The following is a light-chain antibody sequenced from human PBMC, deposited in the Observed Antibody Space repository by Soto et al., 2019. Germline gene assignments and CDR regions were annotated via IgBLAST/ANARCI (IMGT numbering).Light chain of an antibody. CDR3: QQYGSSPPT. V-gene: IGKV3-20*01. CDR2: GAS. Sequence: EIVLTQSPGTVSLSPGERATLSCRASQSVSSSYLAWYQQKPGQAPRLLIYGASSRATGIPDRFSGSGSGTDFTLTISRLEPEDFAVYYCQQYGSSPPTFGQGTKVDI. J-gene: IGKJ1*01. CDR1: QSVSSSY.